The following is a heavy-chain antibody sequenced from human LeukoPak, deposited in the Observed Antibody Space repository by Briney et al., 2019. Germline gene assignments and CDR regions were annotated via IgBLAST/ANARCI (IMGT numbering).Heavy chain of an antibody. CDR1: GGSFSGYY. D-gene: IGHD5-12*01. J-gene: IGHJ6*04. CDR3: ARRPHGSAYGYCYAMDV. CDR2: INHSGST. V-gene: IGHV4-34*01. Sequence: PSETLSLTCAVYGGSFSGYYWSWLRQPPGKGLEWIGEINHSGSTNYNPSLKSRVTISVDTSKNQFSLNLRSVTAADTSVFYCARRPHGSAYGYCYAMDVWGKGTTVTVSS.